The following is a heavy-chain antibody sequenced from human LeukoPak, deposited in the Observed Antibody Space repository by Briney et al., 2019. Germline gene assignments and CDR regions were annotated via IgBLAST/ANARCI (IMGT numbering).Heavy chain of an antibody. J-gene: IGHJ5*02. CDR2: IIPIFGTA. D-gene: IGHD3-22*01. CDR1: GATFSSYA. Sequence: GASVKLSCTAAGATFSSYAISWVRQAPGQGLEWMGGIIPIFGTANYAHTFQGRVTITTDESTSTAYMELSSLRSENTAVYYCARDYYDSSGYYSPRPTGFDPWGQGTLVTVSS. V-gene: IGHV1-69*05. CDR3: ARDYYDSSGYYSPRPTGFDP.